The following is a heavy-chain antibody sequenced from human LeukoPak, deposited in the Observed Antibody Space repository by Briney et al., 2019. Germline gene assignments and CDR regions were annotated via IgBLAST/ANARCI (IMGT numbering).Heavy chain of an antibody. D-gene: IGHD6-13*01. V-gene: IGHV4-61*01. CDR1: GGSVSSSTYY. CDR2: VSDSGST. CDR3: ARHSGYSSSWYYDY. Sequence: PSETLSLTCTVSGGSVSSSTYYWSWIRQPSGMGLEWIGYVSDSGSTNYNPSLKSRVSISVDTSKNQFSLKLSSVTAADTAVYYCARHSGYSSSWYYDYWGQGTLVTVSS. J-gene: IGHJ4*02.